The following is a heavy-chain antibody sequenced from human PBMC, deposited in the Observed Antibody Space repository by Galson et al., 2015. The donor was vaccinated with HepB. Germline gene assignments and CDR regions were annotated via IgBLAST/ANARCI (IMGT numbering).Heavy chain of an antibody. CDR3: VRDGKRLVPV. J-gene: IGHJ4*02. V-gene: IGHV1-8*01. D-gene: IGHD6-13*01. CDR1: GYSFTTYD. CDR2: VNPNSGNT. Sequence: SVKVSCKASGYSFTTYDINWVRQASGQGPEWMGWVNPNSGNTASAQKFQGRVTMTRDTSISTAYLELSSLSSEDTGVYYCVRDGKRLVPVWGQGTLIIVSP.